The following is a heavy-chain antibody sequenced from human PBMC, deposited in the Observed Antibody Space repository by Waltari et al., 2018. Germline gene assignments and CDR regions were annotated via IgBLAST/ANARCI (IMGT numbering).Heavy chain of an antibody. Sequence: EVQLVESGGGLVQPGGSLRLSCAASGFTFGSYAMSWVRQAPGKGLEWVSAISGSGGSTYYADSVKGRFTISRDNSKNTLYLQMNSLRAEDTAVYYCAKMTTVTPYYYYYMDVWGKGTTVTVSS. CDR3: AKMTTVTPYYYYYMDV. CDR2: ISGSGGST. CDR1: GFTFGSYA. V-gene: IGHV3-23*04. J-gene: IGHJ6*03. D-gene: IGHD4-17*01.